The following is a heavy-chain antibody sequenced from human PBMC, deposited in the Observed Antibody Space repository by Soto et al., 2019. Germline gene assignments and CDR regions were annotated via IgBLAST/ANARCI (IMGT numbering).Heavy chain of an antibody. CDR3: ATQGFYRMGV. CDR2: IHHSGAT. V-gene: IGHV4-4*02. Sequence: QVQLQESGPGLVQPSGTLSLTCAVSGDSITGDNWWSWVRQPPGKGLEWIGQIHHSGATNYNASLKSRVTISVDKSQNQSSLKLNSVSAADTAMLYWATQGFYRMGVWGRGTTVTVSS. J-gene: IGHJ6*02. CDR1: GDSITGDNW.